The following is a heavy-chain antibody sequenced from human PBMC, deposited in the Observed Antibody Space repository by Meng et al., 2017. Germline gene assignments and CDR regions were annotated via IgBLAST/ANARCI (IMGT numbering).Heavy chain of an antibody. CDR1: GWSFSGYY. V-gene: IGHV4-34*01. CDR2: INHSGST. CDR3: ARRGIAARPFYY. J-gene: IGHJ4*02. D-gene: IGHD6-6*01. Sequence: VEPKQLAAGLLKPSCTRSLTCSFYGWSFSGYYWSRIRQPPGKGLEWIGEINHSGSTNYNPSLKSRVTISVDTSKNQFSLKLSSVTAADTAVYYCARRGIAARPFYYWGQGTLVTVSS.